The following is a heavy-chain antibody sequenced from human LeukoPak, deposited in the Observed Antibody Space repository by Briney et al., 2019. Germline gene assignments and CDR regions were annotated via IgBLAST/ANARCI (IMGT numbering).Heavy chain of an antibody. CDR2: INPNSGGT. CDR1: GYTFTGYY. Sequence: GASVKVSCKASGYTFTGYYMHWVRQAPGQGLEWMGRINPNSGGTNYAQKFQGRVTMTRDTSISTAYMELSRLRPDDTAVYYCARDRGLPVATIAALDYWGQGTLVTVSS. CDR3: ARDRGLPVATIAALDY. J-gene: IGHJ4*02. V-gene: IGHV1-2*06. D-gene: IGHD5-12*01.